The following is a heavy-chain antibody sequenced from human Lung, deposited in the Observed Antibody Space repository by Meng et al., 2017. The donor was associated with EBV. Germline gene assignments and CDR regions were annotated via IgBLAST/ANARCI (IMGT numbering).Heavy chain of an antibody. CDR2: ISFDGSTE. CDR1: GFNCNAKG. CDR3: AKDGPHYFDH. J-gene: IGHJ4*02. V-gene: IGHV3-30*18. Sequence: QVQLAGSGGRVAQAWRTATFYCTTSGFNCNAKGVHWLGPAPGQGLEWVVVISFDGSTESYADSVKGRFTISRYSSTNTLYMQMTTLTTEDTAVYYCAKDGPHYFDHWGEGTLVTVSS.